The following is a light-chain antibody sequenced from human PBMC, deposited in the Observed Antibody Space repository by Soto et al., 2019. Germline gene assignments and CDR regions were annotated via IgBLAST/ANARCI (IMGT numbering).Light chain of an antibody. J-gene: IGKJ1*01. Sequence: EIVLTQSPATLSLSPGERATLSCRASQSVSSYLAWYQQKPGQAPRLLIYGASTRATGMPGTFSGRGSGTEFTLTISSLRPEDFAVYYCQQYRSCPRTFGQGTKVDIK. CDR3: QQYRSCPRT. V-gene: IGKV3-11*01. CDR1: QSVSSY. CDR2: GAS.